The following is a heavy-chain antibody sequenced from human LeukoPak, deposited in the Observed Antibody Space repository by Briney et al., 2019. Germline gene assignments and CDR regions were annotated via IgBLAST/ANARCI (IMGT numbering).Heavy chain of an antibody. V-gene: IGHV4-39*07. CDR2: IYYSGST. CDR1: GGSISSSSYY. Sequence: SETLSLTCTVSGGSISSSSYYWGWIRQPPGKGLEWIGSIYYSGSTYYNPSLKSRVTISVDTSKNQFSLKLSSVTAADTAVYYCARDPNNAQFDYWGQGTLVTVSS. CDR3: ARDPNNAQFDY. D-gene: IGHD1-14*01. J-gene: IGHJ4*02.